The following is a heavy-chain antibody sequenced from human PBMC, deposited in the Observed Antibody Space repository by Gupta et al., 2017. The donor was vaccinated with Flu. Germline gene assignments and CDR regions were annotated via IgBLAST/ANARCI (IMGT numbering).Heavy chain of an antibody. Sequence: SYAMSWVRQAPGKGLEWVSGISGTGDNTYYADSGKGRFSISRDNSKNTLYLQINSLRVEDTAMYYCAKRGIGNAKWYAFDLWGQGTTVTVSS. CDR1: SYA. D-gene: IGHD2-8*01. J-gene: IGHJ3*01. CDR2: ISGTGDNT. CDR3: AKRGIGNAKWYAFDL. V-gene: IGHV3-23*01.